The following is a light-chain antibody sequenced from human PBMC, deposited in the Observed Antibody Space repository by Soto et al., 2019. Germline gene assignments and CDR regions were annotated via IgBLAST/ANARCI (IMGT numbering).Light chain of an antibody. J-gene: IGLJ1*01. Sequence: QSVLTQPPSASGAPGQRVTVSCSGSSSNIGSNYVYWYQQLPGTAPKLLIYRNNQRPPGVPDRFSGSKSGTSASLAISGLRSEDEADYYCAAWDDSLSVRSVFGTGTKVPVL. CDR2: RNN. V-gene: IGLV1-47*01. CDR3: AAWDDSLSVRSV. CDR1: SSNIGSNY.